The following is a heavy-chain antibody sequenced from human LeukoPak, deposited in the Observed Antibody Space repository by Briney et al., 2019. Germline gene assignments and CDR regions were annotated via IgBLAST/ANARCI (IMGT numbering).Heavy chain of an antibody. J-gene: IGHJ4*02. Sequence: GGSLRLSCAASGFTFSNYAMSWARQAPGKGLEWVTAISGSGGSTYYADSVKGRFTISRDNSKNTLYLQMNSLRAEDTAVYYCTKGTIWLPFDYWGQGTLVTVSS. CDR1: GFTFSNYA. V-gene: IGHV3-23*01. CDR3: TKGTIWLPFDY. CDR2: ISGSGGST. D-gene: IGHD5-18*01.